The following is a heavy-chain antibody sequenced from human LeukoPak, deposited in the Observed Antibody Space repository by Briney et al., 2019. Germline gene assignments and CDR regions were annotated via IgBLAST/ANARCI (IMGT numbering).Heavy chain of an antibody. CDR1: GFTFSNAW. CDR2: IKSKTDGGTT. J-gene: IGHJ5*02. D-gene: IGHD4-17*01. CDR3: TTFSVVPDDYGDFLPFDP. Sequence: PGGSLRLSCAASGFTFSNAWMSWVRRAPGKGLEWVGRIKSKTDGGTTDYAAPVKGRFTISRDDSKNTLYLQMNSLKTEDTAVYYCTTFSVVPDDYGDFLPFDPWGQGTLVTVSS. V-gene: IGHV3-15*01.